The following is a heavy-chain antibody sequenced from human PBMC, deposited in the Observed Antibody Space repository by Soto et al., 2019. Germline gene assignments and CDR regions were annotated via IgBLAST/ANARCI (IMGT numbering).Heavy chain of an antibody. D-gene: IGHD6-25*01. CDR3: ARIGGYHGPLDY. V-gene: IGHV4-59*01. J-gene: IGHJ4*02. Sequence: SETLSLTCSVSGVSISSYFWSCIRQAPGRGLEWIGYTYHRGSTNYSPSLKSRVAISLDTSENQFSLKVNSVTAADTAVYYCARIGGYHGPLDYWGQGTPVTVSS. CDR1: GVSISSYF. CDR2: TYHRGST.